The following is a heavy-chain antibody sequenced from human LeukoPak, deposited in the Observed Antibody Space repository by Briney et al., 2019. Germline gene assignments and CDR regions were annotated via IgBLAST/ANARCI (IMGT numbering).Heavy chain of an antibody. CDR1: GFTFSSYE. Sequence: PGGSLRLSCAASGFTFSSYEMNWVRQAPGKGLEWVSYIGPSGRTKYYADSVEGRFTISRDNAKNSLYLLMNSLRAEDTAAYFCARDRRGNFGYWGQGTLVTVSS. V-gene: IGHV3-48*03. CDR2: IGPSGRTK. J-gene: IGHJ4*02. D-gene: IGHD3-10*01. CDR3: ARDRRGNFGY.